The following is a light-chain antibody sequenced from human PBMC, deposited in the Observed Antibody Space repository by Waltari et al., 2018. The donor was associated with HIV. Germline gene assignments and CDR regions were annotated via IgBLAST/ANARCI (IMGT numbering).Light chain of an antibody. CDR3: MQALQTPWT. J-gene: IGKJ1*01. CDR2: LGS. Sequence: DIVMTKSPLSLPVTPGEPASISCRSSQSLLHSNGYNYLDWYLQKQGQSPQLLIYLGSNRSSGVPDRFSGSGSGTDFTLKISRVEAEDVGLYYCMQALQTPWTFGQGTKVEIK. V-gene: IGKV2-28*01. CDR1: QSLLHSNGYNY.